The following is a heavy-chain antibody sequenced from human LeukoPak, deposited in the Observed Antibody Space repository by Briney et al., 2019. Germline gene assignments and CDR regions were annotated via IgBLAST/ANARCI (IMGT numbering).Heavy chain of an antibody. CDR1: GFTFNNYA. CDR3: AKQWVDC. V-gene: IGHV3-23*01. D-gene: IGHD1-26*01. CDR2: ISESSDKT. J-gene: IGHJ4*02. Sequence: GGSLRLSCAASGFTFNNYAMNWVRQAPGKGLEWVSAISESSDKTHYADSVKRRSTISRDNTQNTLYLQMNSLRAEDTAVYYCAKQWVDCWGQGTLVTVSS.